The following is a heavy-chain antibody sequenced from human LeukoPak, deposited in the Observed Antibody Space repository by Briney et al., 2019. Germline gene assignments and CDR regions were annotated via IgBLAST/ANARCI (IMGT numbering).Heavy chain of an antibody. Sequence: GGSLRLSCAASGFTFSSYPMSWVRQAPGKGLEWVSIISTDSTYTFYAHSVKGRFTISRDNSKDTLYMQMSSLRVEDTAVYFCAKGEGYCGGGTCYRYFDSWGQGTLVTVSS. CDR2: ISTDSTYT. D-gene: IGHD2-15*01. CDR1: GFTFSSYP. CDR3: AKGEGYCGGGTCYRYFDS. V-gene: IGHV3-23*01. J-gene: IGHJ4*02.